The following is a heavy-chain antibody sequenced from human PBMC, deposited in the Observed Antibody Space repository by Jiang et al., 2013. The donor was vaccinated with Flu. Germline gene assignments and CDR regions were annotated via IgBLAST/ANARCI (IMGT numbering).Heavy chain of an antibody. CDR2: IKTGSGDT. CDR1: GYTLTSYA. J-gene: IGHJ4*02. V-gene: IGHV1-3*04. Sequence: SGAEVKKPGASVKISCKASGYTLTSYAIHWVRQAPGQRLEWMGWIKTGSGDTKYSQKVQGRVTITRDTSANTAYMELSSLRPEDTAVYYCARDKNWYYDYWGQGTLVTVSS. D-gene: IGHD1-7*01. CDR3: ARDKNWYYDY.